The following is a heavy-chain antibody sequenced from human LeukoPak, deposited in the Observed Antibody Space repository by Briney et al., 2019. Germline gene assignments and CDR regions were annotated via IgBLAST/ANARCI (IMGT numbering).Heavy chain of an antibody. CDR3: AKDRYYYDSSGYYRSPYFDY. CDR2: ISGSGGST. Sequence: PGGSLRLFCAASGFTFSSYAMSWVRQAPGKGLEWVSAISGSGGSTYYADSVKGRFTISRDNSKNTLYLQMNSLRAEDTAVYYCAKDRYYYDSSGYYRSPYFDYWGQGTLVTVSS. CDR1: GFTFSSYA. V-gene: IGHV3-23*01. D-gene: IGHD3-22*01. J-gene: IGHJ4*02.